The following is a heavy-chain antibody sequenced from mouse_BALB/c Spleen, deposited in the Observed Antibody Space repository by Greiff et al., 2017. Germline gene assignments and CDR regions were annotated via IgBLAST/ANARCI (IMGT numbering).Heavy chain of an antibody. CDR3: ARGILQRASYFDY. V-gene: IGHV3-2*02. J-gene: IGHJ2*01. D-gene: IGHD1-1*01. CDR1: GYSITSDYA. CDR2: ISYSGST. Sequence: EVQLQQSGPGLVKPSQSLSLTCTVTGYSITSDYAWNWIRQSPGNKLEWMGYISYSGSTSYNPSLKGRITVTRDTSKNQFFLQMNSVTTEDTATYYCARGILQRASYFDYWGQGTTLTVSA.